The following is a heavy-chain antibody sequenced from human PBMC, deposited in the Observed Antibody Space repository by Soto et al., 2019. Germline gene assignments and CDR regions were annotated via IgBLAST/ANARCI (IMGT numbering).Heavy chain of an antibody. D-gene: IGHD5-12*01. CDR2: INWNSETV. CDR1: GFTFDDYA. J-gene: IGHJ6*02. CDR3: ARDQDLGGYDLRPMYGLDV. V-gene: IGHV3-9*01. Sequence: SLRLSCATSGFTFDDYAMHWVRQIPGKGLEWVSGINWNSETVGYADSVKGRFTISRDSAKNSLYLQMTTMRPEDTALYFCARDQDLGGYDLRPMYGLDVWGQGITVTVSS.